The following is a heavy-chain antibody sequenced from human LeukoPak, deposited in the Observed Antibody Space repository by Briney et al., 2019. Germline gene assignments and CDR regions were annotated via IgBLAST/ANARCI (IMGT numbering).Heavy chain of an antibody. Sequence: SETLSLTCTVSGGSISSYYWSWIRQPAGKGLEWIGRIYTSGSANYNPSLKSRVTMSVDTSKNQFSLKLSSVTAADTAVYYCARGVGYSSSWYLSWFDPWGQGTLVTVSS. CDR2: IYTSGSA. V-gene: IGHV4-4*07. J-gene: IGHJ5*02. CDR3: ARGVGYSSSWYLSWFDP. CDR1: GGSISSYY. D-gene: IGHD6-13*01.